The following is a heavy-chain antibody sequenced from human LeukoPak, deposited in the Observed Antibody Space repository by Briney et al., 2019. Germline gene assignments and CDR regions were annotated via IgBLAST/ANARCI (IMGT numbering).Heavy chain of an antibody. CDR2: IRYDGSNK. V-gene: IGHV3-30*02. D-gene: IGHD3-22*01. J-gene: IGHJ4*02. Sequence: GGSLRLSCAASGFTFSSYGMHWVRQAPGKGLEWVAFIRYDGSNKYYADSVKGRFTISRDNSENTLYLQMNSLRAEDTAVYYCAKGGSGYYSYYFDYWGQGTLVTVSS. CDR1: GFTFSSYG. CDR3: AKGGSGYYSYYFDY.